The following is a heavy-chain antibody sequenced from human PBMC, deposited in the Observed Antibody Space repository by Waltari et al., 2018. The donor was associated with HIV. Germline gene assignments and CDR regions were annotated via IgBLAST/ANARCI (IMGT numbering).Heavy chain of an antibody. CDR1: GYTFTDNY. J-gene: IGHJ6*02. D-gene: IGHD2-2*01. CDR2: INPKSGGT. Sequence: QVELVQSGAEVKKPGASVKVSCKASGYTFTDNYIHWVRQAPGHGLEWMGWINPKSGGTKHAQKSQGRVTMTRDTSMSTVYMEVSRLTSDDTAVYYCARGGASTTPRDYNYYGLDVWGQGTTVTVSS. CDR3: ARGGASTTPRDYNYYGLDV. V-gene: IGHV1-2*02.